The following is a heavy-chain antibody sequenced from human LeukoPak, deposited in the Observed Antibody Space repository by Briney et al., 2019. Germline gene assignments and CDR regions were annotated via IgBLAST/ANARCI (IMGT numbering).Heavy chain of an antibody. CDR2: TYTSGST. V-gene: IGHV4-4*07. Sequence: SETLSLTCTVSGDSMSYYYWSWIRQTPGKGLEWLGRTYTSGSTTYNPSFKSRVTISLDTSKNQFSLKLSSVTAADTAVYYCAREGASSAFYLDAFDIWGQGTMVTVSS. CDR1: GDSMSYYY. D-gene: IGHD3-22*01. CDR3: AREGASSAFYLDAFDI. J-gene: IGHJ3*02.